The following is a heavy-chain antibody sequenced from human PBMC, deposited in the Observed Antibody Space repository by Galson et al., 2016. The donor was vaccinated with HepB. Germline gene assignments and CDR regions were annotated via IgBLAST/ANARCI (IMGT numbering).Heavy chain of an antibody. CDR2: IWYDGSNK. J-gene: IGHJ6*03. CDR1: GFNFSSYG. V-gene: IGHV3-33*03. Sequence: SLRLSCAASGFNFSSYGMHWVRQAPGKGLEWVAVIWYDGSNKFYGDSVKGRFSISRDNSKNTVYVQMNSLRDEDTAVYYCAKGSQTIMVGAGSMDVWGKGTTVTVSS. CDR3: AKGSQTIMVGAGSMDV. D-gene: IGHD1-26*01.